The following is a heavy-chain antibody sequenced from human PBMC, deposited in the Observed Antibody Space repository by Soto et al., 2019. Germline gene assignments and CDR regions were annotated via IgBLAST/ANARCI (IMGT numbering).Heavy chain of an antibody. CDR2: IKSKTDGGTT. V-gene: IGHV3-15*07. CDR1: GFTFSNAW. CDR3: TDLRTRNDVWRPGYYYYYGMDV. D-gene: IGHD1-1*01. J-gene: IGHJ6*02. Sequence: GGSLRLSCAASGFTFSNAWMNWVRQAPGKGLEWVGRIKSKTDGGTTDYAAPVKGRFTISRDDSKNTLYLQMNSLKTEDTAVYYCTDLRTRNDVWRPGYYYYYGMDVWGQRTTVTVSS.